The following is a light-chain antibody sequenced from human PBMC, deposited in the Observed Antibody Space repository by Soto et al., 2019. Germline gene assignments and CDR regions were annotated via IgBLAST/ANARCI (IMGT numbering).Light chain of an antibody. J-gene: IGLJ1*01. V-gene: IGLV2-14*01. CDR3: SSYTSSSIDYV. Sequence: QSALTQPASVSGSPGQSITIFCTRTSSDVGGYNYVSWYQQHPGKAPKLMIYEVSNRPSGVSNRFSGSKSGNTASLTISGLQAEDEADYYCSSYTSSSIDYVFGTGTKLTVL. CDR1: SSDVGGYNY. CDR2: EVS.